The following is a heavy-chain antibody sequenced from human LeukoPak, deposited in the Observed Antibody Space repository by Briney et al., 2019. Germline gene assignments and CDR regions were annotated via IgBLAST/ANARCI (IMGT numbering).Heavy chain of an antibody. D-gene: IGHD5-18*01. V-gene: IGHV1-69*01. Sequence: GSSVKVSCKASGGTFSSYAISWVRQAPGQGLEWMGGIIPIFGTANYAQKFQGRVTITADESTSTAYMELSSLRSEDTAVYYCARAPLDTAMVTNKYYYYYGMDVWGKGTTVTVSS. J-gene: IGHJ6*04. CDR2: IIPIFGTA. CDR3: ARAPLDTAMVTNKYYYYYGMDV. CDR1: GGTFSSYA.